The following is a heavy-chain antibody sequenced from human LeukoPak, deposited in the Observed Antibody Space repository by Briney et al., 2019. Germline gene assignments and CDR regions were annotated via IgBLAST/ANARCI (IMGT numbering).Heavy chain of an antibody. D-gene: IGHD2-2*01. CDR3: AREVPPRYCSSTSCPADAFDI. V-gene: IGHV4-59*01. J-gene: IGHJ3*02. CDR1: GFAFDDYA. CDR2: IYYSGST. Sequence: LRLSCAASGFAFDDYAMHWVRQPPGKGLEWIGYIYYSGSTNYNPSLKSRVTISVDTSKNQFSLKLSSVTAADTAVYCRAREVPPRYCSSTSCPADAFDIWGQGTMVTVSS.